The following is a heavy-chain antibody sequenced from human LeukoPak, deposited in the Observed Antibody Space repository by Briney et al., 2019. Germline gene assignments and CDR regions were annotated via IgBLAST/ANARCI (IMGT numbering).Heavy chain of an antibody. J-gene: IGHJ4*02. CDR3: ASPILTGAAYYFDY. Sequence: SETLSLTCTVSGGSISSSSYYWGWIRQPPGKGLEWIGSIYYSGSTYYSPSLKSRVTISVDTSKNQFSLKLSSVTAADTAVYYCASPILTGAAYYFDYWGQGTLVTVSS. V-gene: IGHV4-39*01. D-gene: IGHD7-27*01. CDR2: IYYSGST. CDR1: GGSISSSSYY.